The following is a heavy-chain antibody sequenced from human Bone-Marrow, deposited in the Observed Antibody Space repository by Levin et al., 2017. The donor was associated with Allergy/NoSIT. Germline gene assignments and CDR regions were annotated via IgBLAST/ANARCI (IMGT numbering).Heavy chain of an antibody. D-gene: IGHD3-10*01. CDR3: ARAVRGHLLSDF. CDR1: GYIFTSFD. J-gene: IGHJ4*02. CDR2: MNPSSTNT. V-gene: IGHV1-8*01. Sequence: ASVKVSCKTSGYIFTSFDIIWVRQATGQGLEWMGWMNPSSTNTGYSQRFQGRVTMTATTSINTAYMELSSLTSEDTALYFCARAVRGHLLSDFWGQGTQVTVSS.